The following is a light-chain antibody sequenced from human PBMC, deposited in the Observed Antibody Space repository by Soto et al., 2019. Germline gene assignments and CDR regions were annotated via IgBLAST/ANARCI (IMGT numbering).Light chain of an antibody. Sequence: EIVLTQSPGSLALSPGERATLSCRASQSVGSSYLAWYQQKPGQAPRLLIFGASSRATGIPGRFSGSGSGTDFTLTISRLEPEDCVVYYCQQYGTSPYPFGQGTKLEIK. J-gene: IGKJ2*01. V-gene: IGKV3-20*01. CDR3: QQYGTSPYP. CDR2: GAS. CDR1: QSVGSSY.